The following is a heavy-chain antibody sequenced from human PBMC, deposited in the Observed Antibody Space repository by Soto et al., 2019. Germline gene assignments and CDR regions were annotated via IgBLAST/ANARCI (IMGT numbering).Heavy chain of an antibody. J-gene: IGHJ4*02. Sequence: QITLKESGPTLVKPTQTLTLTCTFSGFSVTTSGVGVGWIRQPPGKALEWLALIYWNDDKYYSPFLKSRLTSSTDTSKNRVVLTMTNMDPVDTATYYCANRPSLHVAFDSGGQGTLVTVSS. V-gene: IGHV2-5*01. CDR3: ANRPSLHVAFDS. CDR1: GFSVTTSGVG. CDR2: IYWNDDK. D-gene: IGHD2-2*01.